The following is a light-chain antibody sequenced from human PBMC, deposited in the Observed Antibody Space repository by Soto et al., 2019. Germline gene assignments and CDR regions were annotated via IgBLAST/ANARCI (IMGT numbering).Light chain of an antibody. CDR3: SSYTASSTHV. CDR2: DVS. CDR1: SSDVGGFNY. J-gene: IGLJ1*01. V-gene: IGLV2-14*03. Sequence: QSALTQPASVSGSPGQSITISCTGTSSDVGGFNYVSWYQHHPGKAPKLMIFDVSDRPSGVSNRFSASKSGSTASLTISGLQAEDEADYYCSSYTASSTHVFGTGTKLTVL.